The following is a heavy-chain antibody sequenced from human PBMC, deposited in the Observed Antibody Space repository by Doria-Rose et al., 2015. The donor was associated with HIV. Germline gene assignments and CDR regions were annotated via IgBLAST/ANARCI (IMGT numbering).Heavy chain of an antibody. CDR3: ARIKSSRWYHKYYFDF. CDR1: GVSLSSPGMG. Sequence: QESGPVLVKPTETLTLTCTASGVSLSSPGMGVSWIRQPPGKALEWLASISSYHERCYKPSRKSSLTISRGTSKSQVVLTMTDMDPVDTATYYCARIKSSRWYHKYYFDFWGQGTLVIVSA. CDR2: ISSYHER. J-gene: IGHJ4*02. V-gene: IGHV2-26*01. D-gene: IGHD6-13*01.